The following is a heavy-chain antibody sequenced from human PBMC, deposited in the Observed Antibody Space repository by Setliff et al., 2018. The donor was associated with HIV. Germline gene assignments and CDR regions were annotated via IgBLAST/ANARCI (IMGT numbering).Heavy chain of an antibody. V-gene: IGHV3-7*03. Sequence: GGSLRLSCVGSEFILSTYAMYWVRQAPGKGLEWVANIKQDGSEEYYVDSVKGRLTISRDNAKNSLYLQMNSLRAEDTAVYYCARLYLSAPLNYYDSSDYSYYFDYWGQGTLVTVSS. J-gene: IGHJ4*02. CDR2: IKQDGSEE. CDR1: EFILSTYA. D-gene: IGHD3-22*01. CDR3: ARLYLSAPLNYYDSSDYSYYFDY.